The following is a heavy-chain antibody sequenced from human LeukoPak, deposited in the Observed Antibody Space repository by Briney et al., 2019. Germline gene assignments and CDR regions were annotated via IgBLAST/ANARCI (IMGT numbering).Heavy chain of an antibody. D-gene: IGHD3-10*01. J-gene: IGHJ4*02. CDR1: GGSISSSSYY. V-gene: IGHV4-39*01. CDR3: ARLGEDYYGSGSPFDY. CDR2: IYYSGST. Sequence: SETLSLTCTVSGGSISSSSYYWGWIRQPPGKGLEWIGSIYYSGSTYYSPSLKSRVTISVDTSKDQFSLKLSPVTAADTAVYYCARLGEDYYGSGSPFDYWGQGTLVTVSS.